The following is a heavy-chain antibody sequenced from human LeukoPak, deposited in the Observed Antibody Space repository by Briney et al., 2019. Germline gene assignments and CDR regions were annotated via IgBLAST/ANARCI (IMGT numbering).Heavy chain of an antibody. V-gene: IGHV4-34*01. CDR2: INHSGST. CDR1: GGSFSGYY. D-gene: IGHD5-18*01. Sequence: PSETLSLTCAVYGGSFSGYYWSWIRQPPGKGLEWIGEINHSGSTNYNPSLKSRVTISVDTSKNQFSLKLSSVTAADTAVYYCARGRKGLPFDYWGQGTLVTVSS. J-gene: IGHJ4*02. CDR3: ARGRKGLPFDY.